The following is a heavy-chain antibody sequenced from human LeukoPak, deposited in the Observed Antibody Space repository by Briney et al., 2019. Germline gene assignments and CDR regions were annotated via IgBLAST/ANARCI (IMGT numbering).Heavy chain of an antibody. V-gene: IGHV4-61*01. J-gene: IGHJ4*02. CDR1: GGSISSGSYY. CDR2: IYYSGST. CDR3: ARYYYDSSGYYYAFDY. Sequence: SETLSLTCTVSGGSISSGSYYWSWIRQPPGKGLEWIGYIYYSGSTNYNPSLKSRVTISVDTSKNQFSLKLSSVTAADTAVYYCARYYYDSSGYYYAFDYWGQGTLVTVSS. D-gene: IGHD3-22*01.